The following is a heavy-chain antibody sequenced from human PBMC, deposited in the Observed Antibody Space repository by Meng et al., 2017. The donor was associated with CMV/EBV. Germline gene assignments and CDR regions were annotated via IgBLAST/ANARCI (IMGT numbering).Heavy chain of an antibody. V-gene: IGHV4-59*01. CDR3: AGGLGSPDYYYYYGMDV. Sequence: SDTLSLTCTVSGGSISSYYWSWIRQPPGKGLEWIGYIHYSENTNYNPSLKSRVTISVDTSKNQFSLKLSSVTAADTAVYYCAGGLGSPDYYYYYGMDVWGQGTTVTVSS. J-gene: IGHJ6*02. D-gene: IGHD1-14*01. CDR2: IHYSENT. CDR1: GGSISSYY.